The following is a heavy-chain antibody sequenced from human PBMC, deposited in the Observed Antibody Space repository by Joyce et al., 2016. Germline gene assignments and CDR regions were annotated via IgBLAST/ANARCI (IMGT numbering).Heavy chain of an antibody. Sequence: QVQLVQSGTEVRKPGSSVKVSCQASGGTFSSYIISWVRQAPGQGLEWMGRISPMFGIGNYAQKFQGRVTITADKPTSTAYMELSSLRSEDTAVYYCAREPPYSSGWSGYFDYWGQGTLVTISS. CDR3: AREPPYSSGWSGYFDY. J-gene: IGHJ4*02. CDR1: GGTFSSYI. V-gene: IGHV1-69*08. D-gene: IGHD6-19*01. CDR2: ISPMFGIG.